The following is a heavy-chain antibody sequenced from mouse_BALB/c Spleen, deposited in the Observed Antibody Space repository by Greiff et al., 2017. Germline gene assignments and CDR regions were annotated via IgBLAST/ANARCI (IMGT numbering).Heavy chain of an antibody. D-gene: IGHD1-1*01. Sequence: VQLQQSGAELVRPGVSVKISCKGSGYTFTDYAMHWVKQSHAKSLEWIGVISTYYGDASYNQKFKGKATMTVDKSSSTAYMELARLTSEDSAIYYYARGRVTTGAIDYWGQGTSVTVSA. CDR3: ARGRVTTGAIDY. CDR1: GYTFTDYA. CDR2: ISTYYGDA. V-gene: IGHV1S137*01. J-gene: IGHJ4*01.